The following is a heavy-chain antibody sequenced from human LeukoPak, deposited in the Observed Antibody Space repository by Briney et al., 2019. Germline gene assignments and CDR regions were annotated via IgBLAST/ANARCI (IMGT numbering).Heavy chain of an antibody. J-gene: IGHJ4*02. V-gene: IGHV3-23*01. CDR3: ARGAHKRDDYGGFFDY. CDR2: ISGSGDNT. Sequence: GGSLRLSCAASGFTFSSYAMNWVRQAPGKGLEWISSISGSGDNTYYADSVKGRFTISRDNSKNTLYLQMNSLRAEDTAVYYCARGAHKRDDYGGFFDYWGQKTLVTVSS. CDR1: GFTFSSYA. D-gene: IGHD4-23*01.